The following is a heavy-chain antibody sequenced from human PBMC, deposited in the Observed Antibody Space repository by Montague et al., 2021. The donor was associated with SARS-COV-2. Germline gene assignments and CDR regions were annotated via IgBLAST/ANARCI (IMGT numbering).Heavy chain of an antibody. CDR3: AKGGFYRFDAFDT. D-gene: IGHD2/OR15-2a*01. Sequence: SLRLSCAASGSTFGDYGMSWVRQAPGKGLVWVSYINSDGSITHYADSVKGRFTISRDNAKSTLYLQMNNLRAEDTAVYYCAKGGFYRFDAFDTWGQGTIVTVSS. CDR1: GSTFGDYG. J-gene: IGHJ3*02. V-gene: IGHV3-74*01. CDR2: INSDGSIT.